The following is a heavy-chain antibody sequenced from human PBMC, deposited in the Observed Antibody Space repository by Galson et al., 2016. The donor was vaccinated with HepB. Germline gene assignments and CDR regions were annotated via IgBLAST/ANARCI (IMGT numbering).Heavy chain of an antibody. D-gene: IGHD5-24*01. J-gene: IGHJ1*01. CDR2: INSVGNT. V-gene: IGHV3-53*01. Sequence: SLRLSCAASGFSVSGDYMGWVRQAPGKALEWVSLINSVGNTYYADSVRGRFTISRDNSKNTLHLQMNSLRVDDTAVYHCARGLGDMAYFQHWGRGTLVTVSS. CDR3: ARGLGDMAYFQH. CDR1: GFSVSGDY.